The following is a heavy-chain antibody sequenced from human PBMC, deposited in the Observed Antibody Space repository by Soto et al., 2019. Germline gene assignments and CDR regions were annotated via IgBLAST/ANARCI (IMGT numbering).Heavy chain of an antibody. CDR2: ISDDGSNT. J-gene: IGHJ4*02. V-gene: IGHV3-30-3*01. CDR1: GFTFSRHT. D-gene: IGHD3-3*01. CDR3: AREVYYDFWSGFNTHPYYFDD. Sequence: QVQLVESGGGVVQPGRSLRLSCAASGFTFSRHTMNWVRQAPGHGLEWVAAISDDGSNTYYADSVKGRFTISRDNSKNTLYLQMNSLSSEDTAVHHCAREVYYDFWSGFNTHPYYFDDWGQGTLFTVSS.